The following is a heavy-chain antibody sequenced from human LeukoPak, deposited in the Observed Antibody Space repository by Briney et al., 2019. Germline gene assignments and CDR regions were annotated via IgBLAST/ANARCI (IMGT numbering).Heavy chain of an antibody. V-gene: IGHV3-74*01. J-gene: IGHJ4*02. CDR3: AKVYTGLFFDY. D-gene: IGHD2-8*02. Sequence: GGSLRLSCAASGFTFSSYWMHWVRHAPGKGLVWVSRINSDGSSTSYADSVKGRFTISRDNSKNTLYVQMNSLRAEDTAVYYCAKVYTGLFFDYWGQGTLVTVSS. CDR1: GFTFSSYW. CDR2: INSDGSST.